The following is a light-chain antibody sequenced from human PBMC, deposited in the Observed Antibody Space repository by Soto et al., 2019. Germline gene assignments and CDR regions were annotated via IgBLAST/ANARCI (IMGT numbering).Light chain of an antibody. J-gene: IGKJ1*01. Sequence: DIQMTQSPATLSASVGDRVTITCRASQSMNNWLAWYQKKPGKAPKLLIYKASSLESGVASRFIGSGSGTDFTLTISSLQSDDFATYYCQQYNSYSWTFGPGTKVDI. CDR1: QSMNNW. CDR3: QQYNSYSWT. V-gene: IGKV1-5*03. CDR2: KAS.